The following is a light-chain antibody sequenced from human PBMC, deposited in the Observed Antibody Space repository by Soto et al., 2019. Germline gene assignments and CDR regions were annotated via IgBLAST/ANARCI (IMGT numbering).Light chain of an antibody. CDR3: QQSYSTPRT. CDR1: QSISSY. Sequence: DIQMTQSPSSLSASVGDRVTITCRASQSISSYLNWYQQKPGKAPKLLIYAASSLQSGVPSRFSGSGSGKDFTLTISILQPEDFATYYCQQSYSTPRTFGQGTKLEIK. CDR2: AAS. V-gene: IGKV1-39*01. J-gene: IGKJ2*01.